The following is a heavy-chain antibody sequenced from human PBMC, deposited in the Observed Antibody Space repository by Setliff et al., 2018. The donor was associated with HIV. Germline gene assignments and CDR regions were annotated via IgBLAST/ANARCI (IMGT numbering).Heavy chain of an antibody. D-gene: IGHD3-22*01. CDR3: ARDFLTYYFDSSGYTDY. V-gene: IGHV3-48*04. CDR2: ISSSSSTI. CDR1: GFTFGSYN. Sequence: PGGSLRLSCAASGFTFGSYNMNWVRQAPGKGLEWISYISSSSSTIYYADSVKGRFTISRDNAKDSLYLQMNSLRAENTAVYYCARDFLTYYFDSSGYTDYWGQETPVTVSS. J-gene: IGHJ4*02.